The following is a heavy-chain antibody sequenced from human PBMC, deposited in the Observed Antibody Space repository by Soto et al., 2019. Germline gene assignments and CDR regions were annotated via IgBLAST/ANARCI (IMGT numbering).Heavy chain of an antibody. J-gene: IGHJ4*02. CDR3: VRGDTYYSEWYFQY. D-gene: IGHD2-21*01. CDR1: GFTFKGYY. V-gene: IGHV1-18*01. Sequence: QIQLVQSGAEVKKPGASVKVSCKTSGFTFKGYYIYWVRQAPGQGLELMGWISTYNGITQYTESLQDRVPMTIETSASTAHLELRSLTSEDTAVYFCVRGDTYYSEWYFQYWGQGTLVIVSS. CDR2: ISTYNGIT.